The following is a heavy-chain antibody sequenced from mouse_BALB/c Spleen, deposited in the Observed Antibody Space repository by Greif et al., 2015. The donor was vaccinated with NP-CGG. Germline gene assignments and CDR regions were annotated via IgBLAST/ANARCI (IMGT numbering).Heavy chain of an antibody. CDR3: AREGTFFAY. CDR2: ISYSGST. V-gene: IGHV3-2*02. CDR1: GYSITSDYA. J-gene: IGHJ3*01. Sequence: DVKLQESGPGLVKPSQSLSLTCTVTGYSITSDYAWNWIRQFPGNKLEWMGYISYSGSTSYNPSLKSRVSITRDTSKNQFFLQLNSVTTEDTATYYCAREGTFFAYWGQGTLVTVSA.